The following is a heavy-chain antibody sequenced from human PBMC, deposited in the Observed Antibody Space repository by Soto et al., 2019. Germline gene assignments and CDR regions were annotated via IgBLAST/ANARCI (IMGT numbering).Heavy chain of an antibody. Sequence: SETLSLTCTVSGGSISSYYWSWIRQPPGKGLEWIGYIYYSGSTNYNPSLKSRVTISVDTSKNQFSLKLSSVTAADTAVYYCARDRGGNYASGFDYWGQGSLVTVSS. CDR3: ARDRGGNYASGFDY. V-gene: IGHV4-59*01. CDR2: IYYSGST. D-gene: IGHD4-4*01. J-gene: IGHJ4*02. CDR1: GGSISSYY.